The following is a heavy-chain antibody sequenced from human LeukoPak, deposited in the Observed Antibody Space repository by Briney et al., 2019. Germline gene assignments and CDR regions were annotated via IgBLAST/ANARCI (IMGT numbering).Heavy chain of an antibody. Sequence: GGSLRLSCAASGFTFSRNWMHWVRQAPGKGLVWVSRINEDGSTTNYADSVKGRSNIFRDNAKNTLYLQMNSLRAEDTAVYYCVRDLGGRSGHWGQGTLVTVSS. D-gene: IGHD1-26*01. CDR3: VRDLGGRSGH. V-gene: IGHV3-74*01. CDR1: GFTFSRNW. J-gene: IGHJ4*02. CDR2: INEDGSTT.